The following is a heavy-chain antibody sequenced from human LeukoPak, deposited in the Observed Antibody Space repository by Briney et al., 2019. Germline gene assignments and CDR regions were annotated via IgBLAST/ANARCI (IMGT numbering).Heavy chain of an antibody. V-gene: IGHV3-21*01. D-gene: IGHD6-19*01. J-gene: IGHJ4*02. CDR3: ARSLGEIAVTDY. CDR2: ISSSSSYI. Sequence: PGGSLRLSCAASGFTFSSYSMNWVRQAPGKGLEWASSISSSSSYIYYADSVKGRFTISRDNAKNSLYLQMNSLRAEDTAVYYCARSLGEIAVTDYWGQGTLVTVSS. CDR1: GFTFSSYS.